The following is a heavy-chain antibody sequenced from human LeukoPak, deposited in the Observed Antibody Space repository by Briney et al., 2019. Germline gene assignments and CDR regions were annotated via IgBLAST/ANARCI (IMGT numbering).Heavy chain of an antibody. J-gene: IGHJ4*02. Sequence: GGSLRLSCAASGFTFSSYAMHWVRQAPGKGLEWVSVIYSGGSTYYADSVKGRFTVSRDNSNNTLYLQINSLRAEDTAVYYCARGTSGTFKSFDYWGQGTLVTVSS. CDR1: GFTFSSYA. D-gene: IGHD1-26*01. CDR3: ARGTSGTFKSFDY. CDR2: IYSGGST. V-gene: IGHV3-53*01.